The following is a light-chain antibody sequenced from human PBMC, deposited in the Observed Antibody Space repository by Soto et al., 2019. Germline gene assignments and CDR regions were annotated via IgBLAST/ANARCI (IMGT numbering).Light chain of an antibody. CDR1: QSVDSTY. CDR2: GGS. J-gene: IGKJ1*01. CDR3: QQYNNWPGT. V-gene: IGKV3D-15*01. Sequence: EIVLTQSPGTLSLSPGERVTPSCRASQSVDSTYLAWYQQKHGQAPRLLIHGGSSRATGIPARFSGSGSGTEFTLTISSLQSEDFAVYYCQQYNNWPGTFGQGTKVDIK.